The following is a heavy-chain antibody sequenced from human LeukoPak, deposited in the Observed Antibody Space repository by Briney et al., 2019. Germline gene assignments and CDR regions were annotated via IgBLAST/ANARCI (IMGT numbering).Heavy chain of an antibody. D-gene: IGHD3-3*01. V-gene: IGHV5-51*01. J-gene: IGHJ4*02. CDR2: IYPGDSDT. CDR3: ARQNDFRLDY. Sequence: GESLKISCKGSGYTFSSYWIGWVRQMPGKGLEWMGIIYPGDSDTRYNPSLQGQVTISVDTSIGTASLQWSSLKASDTAIYYCARQNDFRLDYWGQGTLVTVSS. CDR1: GYTFSSYW.